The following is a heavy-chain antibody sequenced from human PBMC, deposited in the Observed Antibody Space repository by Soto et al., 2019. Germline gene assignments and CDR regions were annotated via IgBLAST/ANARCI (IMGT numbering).Heavy chain of an antibody. CDR1: GYTFRDYG. D-gene: IGHD3-10*01. CDR2: IRAYNGNT. CDR3: AMVERTTMLRSDY. Sequence: QVQLVQSGAEVMKPGASVKVSCQASGYTFRDYGFNWVRQAPGQGLEWLGWIRAYNGNTKYAQKFQDRVTMTTDKXTSTAFLELMSLRSDDTALYYCAMVERTTMLRSDYWGQGTLVTVSS. V-gene: IGHV1-18*01. J-gene: IGHJ4*02.